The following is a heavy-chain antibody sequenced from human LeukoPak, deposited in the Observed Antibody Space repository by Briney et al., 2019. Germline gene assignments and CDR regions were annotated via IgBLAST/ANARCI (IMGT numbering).Heavy chain of an antibody. CDR3: ARETGNYMDV. J-gene: IGHJ6*03. CDR2: INHSGST. V-gene: IGHV4-34*01. CDR1: GGSFSGYY. Sequence: PSETLSLTCAVYGGSFSGYYWSWIRQPPGKGLEWIGEINHSGSTNYNPSLKSRVTISVDTSKNQFSLKLRSVTAADTAVYYCARETGNYMDVWGKGTTVTISS.